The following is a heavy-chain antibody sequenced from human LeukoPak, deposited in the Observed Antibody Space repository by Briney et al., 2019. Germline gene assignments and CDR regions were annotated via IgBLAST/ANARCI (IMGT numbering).Heavy chain of an antibody. D-gene: IGHD1-26*01. CDR2: ISYDGSNK. V-gene: IGHV3-30*18. CDR1: GFTFSSYG. Sequence: GRSLRLSCAASGFTFSSYGMHWVRQAPGKGLEWVAVISYDGSNKYYADSVKGRFTISRDNSKNTLYLQMNSLRAEDTAVYYCAKECELHPFDYWGQGTLVTVSS. J-gene: IGHJ4*02. CDR3: AKECELHPFDY.